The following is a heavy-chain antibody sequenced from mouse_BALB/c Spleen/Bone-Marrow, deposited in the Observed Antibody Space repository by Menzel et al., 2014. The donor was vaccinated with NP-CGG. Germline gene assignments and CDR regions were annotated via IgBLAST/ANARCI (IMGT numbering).Heavy chain of an antibody. CDR1: GYTLSSYW. V-gene: IGHV1-9*01. J-gene: IGHJ3*01. CDR3: ARDSSDYLAWFAY. Sequence: QVQLQQSGAELMKPGASVKISCKATGYTLSSYWKEWVKQRPGHGLEWIGEILPGSDSTNYNENFKGKATFTADTSSNTAYMQLNSLTSEDSAVYFCARDSSDYLAWFAYWGQGTLVTVSA. CDR2: ILPGSDST. D-gene: IGHD3-2*01.